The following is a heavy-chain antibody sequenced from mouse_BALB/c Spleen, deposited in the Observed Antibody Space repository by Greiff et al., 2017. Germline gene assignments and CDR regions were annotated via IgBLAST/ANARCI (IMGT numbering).Heavy chain of an antibody. D-gene: IGHD4-1*01. J-gene: IGHJ4*01. Sequence: EVKLVESGGGLVKPGGSLKLSCAASGFTFSSYAMSWVRQTPEKRLEWVASISSGGSTYYPDSVKGRFAISRDNARNILYLQMSSLRSEDTAMYYCARFVALPGYYAMDYWGQGTSVTVSS. CDR3: ARFVALPGYYAMDY. V-gene: IGHV5-6-5*01. CDR1: GFTFSSYA. CDR2: ISSGGST.